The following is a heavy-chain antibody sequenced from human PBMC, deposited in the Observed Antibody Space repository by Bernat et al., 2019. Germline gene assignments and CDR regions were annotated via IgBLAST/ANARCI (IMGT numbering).Heavy chain of an antibody. CDR2: IWYDGSNK. V-gene: IGHV3-33*01. D-gene: IGHD3-10*01. CDR3: ARDGETYGSGSRPYYYYYGMDV. CDR1: GFTFSSYG. Sequence: QVQLVESGGGVVQPGRSLRLSCAASGFTFSSYGMHWVRQAPGKGLEWVAVIWYDGSNKYYADSVKGRVTIARDNSKNTLYLQMNSLRAEDTAVYYCARDGETYGSGSRPYYYYYGMDVWGQGTTVTVSS. J-gene: IGHJ6*02.